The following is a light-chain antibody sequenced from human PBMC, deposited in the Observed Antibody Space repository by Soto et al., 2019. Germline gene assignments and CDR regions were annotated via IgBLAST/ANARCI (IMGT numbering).Light chain of an antibody. V-gene: IGLV2-14*01. Sequence: QSVLNTAASVSGFAGQSTTICRPGTSSDVAGYNYVAWYPQHAGKAPKLMIYDVSNRPSGVSNRFSGSRYGNTASLTISALQAEDEADYYCSSHTGSSDLEIVFGPGTQLTVL. CDR2: DVS. CDR3: SSHTGSSDLEIV. J-gene: IGLJ1*01. CDR1: SSDVAGYNY.